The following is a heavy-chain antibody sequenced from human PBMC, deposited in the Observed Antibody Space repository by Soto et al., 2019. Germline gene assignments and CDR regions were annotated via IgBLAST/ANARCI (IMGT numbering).Heavy chain of an antibody. CDR3: AKASGLLRRSWYFDL. J-gene: IGHJ2*01. Sequence: ASVKVSCKASGYTFTSYGINWVRQAPGQGLEWMGWISAYNGNTNYAQKLQGRVTMTTDTSTSTAYMELRSLRSDDTAVYYCAKASGLLRRSWYFDLWGRGTLVTVS. V-gene: IGHV1-18*04. CDR2: ISAYNGNT. CDR1: GYTFTSYG. D-gene: IGHD3-22*01.